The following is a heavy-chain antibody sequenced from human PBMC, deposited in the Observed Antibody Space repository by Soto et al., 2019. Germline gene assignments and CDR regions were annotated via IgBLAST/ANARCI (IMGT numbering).Heavy chain of an antibody. J-gene: IGHJ6*02. CDR1: GFTFRNYD. V-gene: IGHV3-13*05. CDR3: ARTDIDFYGPDV. Sequence: EVQLVESGGGLVQPGGSLRLSCEASGFTFRNYDMHWVRQGTGKGLEWVSGISAAGDPDYADSVEGRFTISSENAQNSFFLQMNSLRVGDKAGYYRARTDIDFYGPDVWGQGTTVIVSS. CDR2: ISAAGDP.